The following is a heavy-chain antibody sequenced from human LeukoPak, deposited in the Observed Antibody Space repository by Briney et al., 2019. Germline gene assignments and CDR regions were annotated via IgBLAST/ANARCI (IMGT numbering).Heavy chain of an antibody. D-gene: IGHD6-6*01. CDR2: FSGYNGDT. Sequence: ASGKVSCKASGSTFTTYVICWVRQAPGHGPEWLGWFSGYNGDTNYAQRLQGRVTMTTDTSTSTAYMELGSLNFNDTAVYYCARDWNNGAGQKLVDYWGQGTLVTVSS. CDR3: ARDWNNGAGQKLVDY. CDR1: GSTFTTYV. V-gene: IGHV1-18*01. J-gene: IGHJ4*02.